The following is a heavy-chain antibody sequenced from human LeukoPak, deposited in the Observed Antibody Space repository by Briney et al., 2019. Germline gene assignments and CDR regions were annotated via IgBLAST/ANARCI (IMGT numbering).Heavy chain of an antibody. CDR2: ISYDGSNK. CDR3: ARASYYYDSSGYRSYYYYYYMDV. D-gene: IGHD3-22*01. J-gene: IGHJ6*03. Sequence: PGGSLRLSCAASGFTFSSYGMHWVRQAPGKGLEWVAVISYDGSNKYYADSVKGRFTISRDNSKNTLYLQMNSMRAEDTAVYYCARASYYYDSSGYRSYYYYYYMDVWGKGTTVTVSS. V-gene: IGHV3-30*03. CDR1: GFTFSSYG.